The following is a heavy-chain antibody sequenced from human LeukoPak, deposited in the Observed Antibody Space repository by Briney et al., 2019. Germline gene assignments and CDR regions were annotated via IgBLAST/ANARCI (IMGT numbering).Heavy chain of an antibody. Sequence: GGSLRLSCAASGFTFSSYAMSWVRQAPGKGLEWVSAISSSSSYIYYADSVKGRFTISRDNAKNSLYLQMNSLRAEDTAVYYCARDDKYYYDSSGRANWFDPWGQGTLVTVSS. CDR2: ISSSSSYI. V-gene: IGHV3-21*01. J-gene: IGHJ5*02. D-gene: IGHD3-22*01. CDR1: GFTFSSYA. CDR3: ARDDKYYYDSSGRANWFDP.